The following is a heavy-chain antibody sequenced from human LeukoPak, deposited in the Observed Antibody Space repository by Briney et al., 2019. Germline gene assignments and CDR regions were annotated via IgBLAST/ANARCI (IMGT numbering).Heavy chain of an antibody. V-gene: IGHV3-11*04. CDR1: GFTFSDYY. Sequence: GGSLRLSCAASGFTFSDYYMSWIRQAPGKGLEWVSYISSSSSTIYYADSVKGRFTISRDNSKNTLCLQMNSLRAEDTAVYYCARVGQWLVSFHYYFDYWGQGTLVTVSS. CDR3: ARVGQWLVSFHYYFDY. J-gene: IGHJ4*02. CDR2: ISSSSSTI. D-gene: IGHD6-19*01.